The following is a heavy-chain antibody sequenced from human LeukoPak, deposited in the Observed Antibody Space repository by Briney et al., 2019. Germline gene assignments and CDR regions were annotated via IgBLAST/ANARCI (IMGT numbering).Heavy chain of an antibody. V-gene: IGHV4-34*01. CDR3: ARGTTYYYGSGSYYNGY. CDR1: GGSFSGYY. D-gene: IGHD3-10*01. Sequence: SETLSLTCAVYGGSFSGYYWSWIRQPPGKGLEWIGEINHSGSTNYSPSLKSRVTISVDTSKNQFSLKLSSVTAADQAVYYCARGTTYYYGSGSYYNGYWGQGTLVTVSS. CDR2: INHSGST. J-gene: IGHJ4*02.